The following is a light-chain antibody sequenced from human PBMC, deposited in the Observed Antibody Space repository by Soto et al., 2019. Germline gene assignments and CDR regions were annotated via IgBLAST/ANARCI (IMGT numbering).Light chain of an antibody. J-gene: IGLJ1*01. Sequence: QSALTQPRSVSGSPGQSVTISCTGTSSDVGAYDHVSWYQQLPGKAPKLMIHDVNQRPSGVPDRLSGSKSGNTASLTISGLQAEDEADYYCCSFAAMSGYVFGTGTKLTVL. CDR3: CSFAAMSGYV. CDR1: SSDVGAYDH. V-gene: IGLV2-11*01. CDR2: DVN.